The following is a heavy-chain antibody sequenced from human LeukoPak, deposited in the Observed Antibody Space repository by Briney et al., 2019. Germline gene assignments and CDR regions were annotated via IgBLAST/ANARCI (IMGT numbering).Heavy chain of an antibody. V-gene: IGHV1-69*05. Sequence: GASVKVSCKVSADTFRKQAISWVRQAPGQGLEWVGGIIPMFETPNYAQSLQDRVTISRDESTSTVYMELSSLRSEDTAVYYCATTHTGDLLVMHNFYFYYYMDVWGKGTMVTVSS. CDR2: IIPMFETP. CDR1: ADTFRKQA. J-gene: IGHJ6*03. D-gene: IGHD2-8*02. CDR3: ATTHTGDLLVMHNFYFYYYMDV.